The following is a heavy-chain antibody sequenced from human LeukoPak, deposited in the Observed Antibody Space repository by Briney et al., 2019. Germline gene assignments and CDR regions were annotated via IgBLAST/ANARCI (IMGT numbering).Heavy chain of an antibody. J-gene: IGHJ5*02. CDR1: GFTFSSYG. D-gene: IGHD2-15*01. V-gene: IGHV3-33*08. CDR3: ARDSRQYCSGGSCYSNNWFDP. CDR2: IWYDGSNK. Sequence: GGSLRLSCAPSGFTFSSYGMHWVRQAPGKGLEWVAVIWYDGSNKYYADSVKGRFTISRDNSKNTLYLQMNSLRAEDTAVYYCARDSRQYCSGGSCYSNNWFDPWGQGTLVTVSS.